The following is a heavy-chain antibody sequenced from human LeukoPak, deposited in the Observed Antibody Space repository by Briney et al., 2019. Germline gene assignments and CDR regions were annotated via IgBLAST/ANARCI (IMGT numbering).Heavy chain of an antibody. J-gene: IGHJ3*01. Sequence: GGSLRLSCAASGFTFSNAWMSWVRQAPGKGLEWVGRIKSKTDGGTTDYAAPVKGRFTISRDDSKNTLYLQMNSLRAEDTAVYFCTRDSALLGVAFDLWGQGTVVTVSS. V-gene: IGHV3-15*05. CDR3: TRDSALLGVAFDL. CDR1: GFTFSNAW. CDR2: IKSKTDGGTT. D-gene: IGHD2-15*01.